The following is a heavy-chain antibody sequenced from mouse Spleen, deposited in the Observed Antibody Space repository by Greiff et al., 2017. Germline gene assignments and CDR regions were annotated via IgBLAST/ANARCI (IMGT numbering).Heavy chain of an antibody. V-gene: IGHV1-69*01. Sequence: QVQLQQPGAELVMPGASVKLSCKASGYTFTSYWMHWVKQRPGQGLEWIGEIDPSDSYTNYNQKFKGKATLTVDKSSSTAYMQLSSLTSEDSAVYYCARRTGTVYYFDYWGQGTTLTVSS. D-gene: IGHD4-1*01. CDR1: GYTFTSYW. CDR2: IDPSDSYT. J-gene: IGHJ2*01. CDR3: ARRTGTVYYFDY.